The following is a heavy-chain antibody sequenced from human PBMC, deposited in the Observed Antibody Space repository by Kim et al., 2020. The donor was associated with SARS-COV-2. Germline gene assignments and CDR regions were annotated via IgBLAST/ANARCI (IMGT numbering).Heavy chain of an antibody. Sequence: GGSLRLSCAASGFTFSNYAMSWVRQAPGKGLEWVSGIRGSGGDTIYVDSVKGRFTISRDNSKNTMHLQMNSLRAEDTAVYYCAKDGKCGYDALNRFAPWGQGTLVTVSS. V-gene: IGHV3-23*01. D-gene: IGHD5-12*01. CDR3: AKDGKCGYDALNRFAP. J-gene: IGHJ5*02. CDR2: IRGSGGDT. CDR1: GFTFSNYA.